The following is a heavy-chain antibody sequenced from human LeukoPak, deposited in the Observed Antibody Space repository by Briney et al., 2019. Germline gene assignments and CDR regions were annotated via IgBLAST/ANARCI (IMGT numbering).Heavy chain of an antibody. V-gene: IGHV3-33*01. Sequence: GRSLRLSCAASGFTFSSYGMHWVRQAPGKGLEWVAVIWYDGSNKYYADSVKGRFTISRDNSKNTLYLQMNSLRAEDTAVYYCAREYYYDSSGYSLGYWGQGTLVTVSS. CDR3: AREYYYDSSGYSLGY. J-gene: IGHJ4*02. CDR1: GFTFSSYG. CDR2: IWYDGSNK. D-gene: IGHD3-22*01.